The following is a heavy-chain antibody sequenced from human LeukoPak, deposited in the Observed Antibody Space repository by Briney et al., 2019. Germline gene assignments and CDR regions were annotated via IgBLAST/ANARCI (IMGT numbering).Heavy chain of an antibody. CDR2: IIPIFGTA. J-gene: IGHJ4*02. CDR3: ARLSGVPAAKHGDY. Sequence: ASVKVSCKASGGTFSSYAISWVRQAPGQGLEWMGGIIPIFGTANYAQKFQGRVTLTADESSSTAYMELSSLRSEDTAVYYCARLSGVPAAKHGDYWGQGTLVTVSS. D-gene: IGHD2-2*01. V-gene: IGHV1-69*13. CDR1: GGTFSSYA.